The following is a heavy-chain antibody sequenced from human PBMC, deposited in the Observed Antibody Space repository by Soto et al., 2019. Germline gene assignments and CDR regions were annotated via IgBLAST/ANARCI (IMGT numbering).Heavy chain of an antibody. CDR2: IHPGDSDT. J-gene: IGHJ4*02. D-gene: IGHD2-15*01. CDR1: GYRFASSW. CDR3: ARQSSLSDMSLKFDS. V-gene: IGHV5-51*01. Sequence: LGESLKISCEGSGYRFASSWLGWVRQMPGKGLEWMGIIHPGDSDTRYSPSFQGQVTISVDKSINTAYLQWSSLKASDTAMYYCARQSSLSDMSLKFDSCGRGTLVTVSS.